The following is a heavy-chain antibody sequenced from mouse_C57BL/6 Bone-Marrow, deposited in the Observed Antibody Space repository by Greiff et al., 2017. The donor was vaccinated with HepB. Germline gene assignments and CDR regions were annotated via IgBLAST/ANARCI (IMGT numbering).Heavy chain of an antibody. CDR3: ARKFGYYPYYAMDY. Sequence: VKLQESGPGLVQPSQSLSITCTVSGFSLTSYGVHWVRQSPGKGLEWLGVIWSGGSTDYNAAFISRLSISKDNSKSQVFFKMNSLQADDTAIYYCARKFGYYPYYAMDYWGQGTSVTVSS. J-gene: IGHJ4*01. D-gene: IGHD2-3*01. V-gene: IGHV2-2*01. CDR2: IWSGGST. CDR1: GFSLTSYG.